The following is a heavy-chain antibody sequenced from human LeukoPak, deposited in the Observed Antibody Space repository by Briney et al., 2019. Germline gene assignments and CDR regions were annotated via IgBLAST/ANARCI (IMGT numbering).Heavy chain of an antibody. D-gene: IGHD3-3*01. J-gene: IGHJ5*02. V-gene: IGHV4-38-2*01. CDR2: IYHSGST. CDR3: ARHGNYDPNWFDP. Sequence: PSETLSLTCAVSGYSISSGYYWGWIRQPPGKGLEWIGSIYHSGSTYYNPSLKSRVTISVDTSKNQFSLKLSSVTAADTAVYYCARHGNYDPNWFDPWGQGTLVTVSS. CDR1: GYSISSGYY.